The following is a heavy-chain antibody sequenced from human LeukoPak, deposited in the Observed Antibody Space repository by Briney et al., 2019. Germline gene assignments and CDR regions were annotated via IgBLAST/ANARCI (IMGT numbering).Heavy chain of an antibody. CDR2: IYTSGST. CDR1: GGSISSYY. J-gene: IGHJ4*02. Sequence: SETLSLTCTVSGGSISSYYWSWIRQPAGKGLEWIGRIYTSGSTNYNPSLKSRVTMSVDTSKNQFSLKLSSVTAADTAVYYCAREYSSSWYGGFFDCWGQGTLVTVSS. CDR3: AREYSSSWYGGFFDC. D-gene: IGHD6-13*01. V-gene: IGHV4-4*07.